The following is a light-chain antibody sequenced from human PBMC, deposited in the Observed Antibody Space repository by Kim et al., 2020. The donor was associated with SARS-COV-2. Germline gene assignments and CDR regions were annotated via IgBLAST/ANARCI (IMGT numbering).Light chain of an antibody. CDR1: KLGDKY. V-gene: IGLV3-1*01. CDR2: QDT. Sequence: VSVSPGQTASITCSGDKLGDKYTCWYQQRPGQSPVLVIYQDTKRPSGIPERFSGSNSGNTATLTISGTQAIDEADYYCQAWDSRVFGGGTKL. CDR3: QAWDSRV. J-gene: IGLJ3*02.